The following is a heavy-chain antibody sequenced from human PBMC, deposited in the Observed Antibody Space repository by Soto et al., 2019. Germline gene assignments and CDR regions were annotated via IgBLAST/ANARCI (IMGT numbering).Heavy chain of an antibody. CDR3: ASALQLGIRYRFDY. V-gene: IGHV3-23*01. CDR1: GFTFSSYA. J-gene: IGHJ4*02. D-gene: IGHD7-27*01. Sequence: GGSLRLSCAASGFTFSSYAMSWVRQAPGKGLEWVSAISGSGGSTYYADSVKGRFTISRDNSKNTLYLQMNSLRAEDTAVYYCASALQLGIRYRFDYWGQGTLVTVSS. CDR2: ISGSGGST.